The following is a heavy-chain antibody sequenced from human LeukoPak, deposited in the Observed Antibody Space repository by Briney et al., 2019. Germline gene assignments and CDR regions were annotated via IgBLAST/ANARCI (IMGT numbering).Heavy chain of an antibody. CDR1: GFTFSSFW. D-gene: IGHD1-26*01. CDR2: IKQDGSEK. Sequence: GGSLRLSCAASGFTFSSFWMSWVRQAPGKGLQWVANIKQDGSEKYYVDSVKGRFTISRDNAKNSPYLQMNSLSPEDTAVYYCAKSGTYLDFDYWGQGALVTVSS. J-gene: IGHJ4*02. CDR3: AKSGTYLDFDY. V-gene: IGHV3-7*01.